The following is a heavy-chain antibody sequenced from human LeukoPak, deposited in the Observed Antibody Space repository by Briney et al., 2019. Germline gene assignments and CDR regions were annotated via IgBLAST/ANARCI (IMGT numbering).Heavy chain of an antibody. V-gene: IGHV3-21*01. J-gene: IGHJ6*03. CDR2: ISSSSSYI. CDR1: GFTFSSYS. D-gene: IGHD6-13*01. CDR3: ARATSSSWYYYYYMDV. Sequence: GGSLILSCAASGFTFSSYSMNWVRQAPGKGLEWVSSISSSSSYIYYADSVKGRFTISRDNAKNSQYLQMNSLRAEDTAVYYCARATSSSWYYYYYMDVWGKGTTVTVSS.